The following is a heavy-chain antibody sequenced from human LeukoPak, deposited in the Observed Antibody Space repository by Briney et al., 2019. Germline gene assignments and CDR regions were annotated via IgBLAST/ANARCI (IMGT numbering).Heavy chain of an antibody. CDR3: ARSRQHLFDF. Sequence: PGGSLRLSCAASGFTFSSSEMNWVRQAPGKGLEWVSYISSSGGTISYADSVKGRFTISRDNAKNSLYLQMNSLRAEDTAIYYCARSRQHLFDFWGQGTLVTVSS. V-gene: IGHV3-48*03. CDR1: GFTFSSSE. J-gene: IGHJ4*02. D-gene: IGHD6-13*01. CDR2: ISSSGGTI.